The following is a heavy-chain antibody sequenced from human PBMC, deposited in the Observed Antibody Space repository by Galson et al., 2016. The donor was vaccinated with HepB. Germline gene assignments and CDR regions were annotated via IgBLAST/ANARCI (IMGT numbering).Heavy chain of an antibody. D-gene: IGHD2-15*01. CDR1: GFTFSSYD. CDR2: IGTAGDT. Sequence: SLRLSCAASGFTFSSYDMHWVRQATGKGLEWVSTIGTAGDTYYPGSVKGRFTISRENAKNSPYLQMNSLRAGDTAVYYCARCRDYNYGMDVWGQGTTVTVSS. CDR3: ARCRDYNYGMDV. V-gene: IGHV3-13*01. J-gene: IGHJ6*02.